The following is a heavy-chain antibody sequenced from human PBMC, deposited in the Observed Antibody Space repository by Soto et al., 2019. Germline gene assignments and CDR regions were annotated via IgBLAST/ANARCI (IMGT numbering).Heavy chain of an antibody. V-gene: IGHV4-30-4*01. CDR1: GGSISSGDYS. CDR3: ARVSMSGWRSNAFDI. J-gene: IGHJ3*02. D-gene: IGHD2-21*01. CDR2: IYYSGST. Sequence: QVQLQESGPGLVKPSQTLSLTCTVSGGSISSGDYSWRWIRQPPGKGLEWIGYIYYSGSTYYNPSLNSRVTISVDTSKNQFSLKLSSVTAADTAVYYCARVSMSGWRSNAFDIWGQGTMVTVSS.